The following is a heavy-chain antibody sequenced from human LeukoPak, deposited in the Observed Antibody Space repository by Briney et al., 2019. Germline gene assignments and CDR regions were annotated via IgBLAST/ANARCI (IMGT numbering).Heavy chain of an antibody. CDR3: ARDLCHGGSCFHFDS. J-gene: IGHJ4*02. D-gene: IGHD2-15*01. CDR2: INPDSGAT. CDR1: GYTFTVYY. V-gene: IGHV1-2*02. Sequence: ASVKVSCKASGYTFTVYYVHWVRQAPGQGLEWLGWINPDSGATNFAQRFQGRVTMTRDTSVNTAHMELNNLRSDDTAVYYCARDLCHGGSCFHFDSWGQATLVTVSS.